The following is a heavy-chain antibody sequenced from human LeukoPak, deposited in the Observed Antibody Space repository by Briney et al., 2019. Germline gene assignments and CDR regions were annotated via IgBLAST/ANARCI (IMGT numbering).Heavy chain of an antibody. J-gene: IGHJ4*02. D-gene: IGHD6-13*01. Sequence: PGGSLRLSCAASGFTFSSYWMSWVRQAPGKGREWVANIKQDGSEKYSVDSVKGRFTISRDNAKKSLYLQMNSLRAEDTAVYFCARVVSSSGGFDYWGQGTLVTVSS. V-gene: IGHV3-7*01. CDR1: GFTFSSYW. CDR3: ARVVSSSGGFDY. CDR2: IKQDGSEK.